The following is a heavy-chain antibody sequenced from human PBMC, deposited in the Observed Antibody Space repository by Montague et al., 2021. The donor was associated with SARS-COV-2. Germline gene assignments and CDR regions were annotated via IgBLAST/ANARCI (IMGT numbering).Heavy chain of an antibody. D-gene: IGHD2-2*03. J-gene: IGHJ3*01. V-gene: IGHV6-1*01. CDR3: ARKMDSSFDV. CDR1: GASISSDSLS. Sequence: VSPGASISSDSLSWHWIRQSPSSGLELLASTYYRSKWYNDSAPSVSGRATVKPDTSRNQFSLHLDSVTPEDTALYFCARKMDSSFDVWGKGTMVIVSS. CDR2: TYYRSKWYN.